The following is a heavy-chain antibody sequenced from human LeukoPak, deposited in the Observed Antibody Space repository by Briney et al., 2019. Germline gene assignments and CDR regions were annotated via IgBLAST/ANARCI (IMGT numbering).Heavy chain of an antibody. Sequence: GGSLRLSCAASGFTFSNYWMIWVRQAPGKGLEWVANIRQDGNEEYYLASVRGRFTISRDNAKNSLYLQMSSLRGEDTAVYYCARLANYDRSGYFDYWGQGILVTVSS. CDR2: IRQDGNEE. CDR3: ARLANYDRSGYFDY. V-gene: IGHV3-7*01. CDR1: GFTFSNYW. J-gene: IGHJ4*02. D-gene: IGHD3-22*01.